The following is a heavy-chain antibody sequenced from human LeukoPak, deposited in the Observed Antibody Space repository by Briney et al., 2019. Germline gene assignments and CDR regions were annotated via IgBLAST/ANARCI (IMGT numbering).Heavy chain of an antibody. D-gene: IGHD1-14*01. CDR2: IYYSGST. CDR3: ARHLQSGTAVY. CDR1: GGSISSYY. Sequence: SETLSPTCTVSGGSISSYYWSWIRQPPGKGLEWIGYIYYSGSTNYNPSLKSRVTISVDTSKNQFSLKLSSVTAADTAVYYCARHLQSGTAVYWGQGTLVTVSS. V-gene: IGHV4-59*08. J-gene: IGHJ4*02.